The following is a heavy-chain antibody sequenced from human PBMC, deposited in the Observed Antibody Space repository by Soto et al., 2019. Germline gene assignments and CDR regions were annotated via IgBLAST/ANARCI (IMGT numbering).Heavy chain of an antibody. CDR3: AKDTPSGYDQLYWYFDL. V-gene: IGHV3-23*01. D-gene: IGHD5-12*01. Sequence: EVQLLESGGGLVQPGGSLRLSCAASGFTFSSYAMSWVRQAPGKGLEWVSAISGSGGSTYYADSVKGRFTISRDNSKNTLYRQRNGLRAEDTAVYYCAKDTPSGYDQLYWYFDLWGRGPLVTVSS. J-gene: IGHJ2*01. CDR1: GFTFSSYA. CDR2: ISGSGGST.